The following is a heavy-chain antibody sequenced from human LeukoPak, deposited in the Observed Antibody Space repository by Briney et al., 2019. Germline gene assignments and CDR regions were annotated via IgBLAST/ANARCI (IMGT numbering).Heavy chain of an antibody. J-gene: IGHJ4*02. CDR3: ASSGLSSGWPFDY. CDR2: INHSGST. V-gene: IGHV4-34*01. CDR1: GFTFSSDS. Sequence: GSLRLSCAASGFTFSSDSMNWIRQPPGKGLEWIGEINHSGSTNYNPSLKSRATISVDTSKNQFSLKLSSVTAADTAVYYCASSGLSSGWPFDYWGQGTLVTVSS. D-gene: IGHD6-19*01.